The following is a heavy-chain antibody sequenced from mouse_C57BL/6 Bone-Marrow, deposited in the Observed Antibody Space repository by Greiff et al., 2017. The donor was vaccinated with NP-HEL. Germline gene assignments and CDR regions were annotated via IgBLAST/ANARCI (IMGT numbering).Heavy chain of an antibody. CDR1: GYTFTSYW. J-gene: IGHJ3*01. D-gene: IGHD1-1*02. Sequence: QVQLQQPGAELVMPGASVKLSCKASGYTFTSYWMHWVKQRPGQGLEWIGEIDPSDSYTNYNQKFKGKSTLTVDKSSSTAYMQLSSLTSEDSAVYYCARSGVEWFACWGQGTLVTVAA. V-gene: IGHV1-69*01. CDR2: IDPSDSYT. CDR3: ARSGVEWFAC.